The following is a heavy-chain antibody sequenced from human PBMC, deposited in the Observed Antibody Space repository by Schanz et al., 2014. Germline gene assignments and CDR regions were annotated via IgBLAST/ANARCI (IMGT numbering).Heavy chain of an antibody. J-gene: IGHJ6*03. V-gene: IGHV3-23*01. CDR1: GFTFTNYA. Sequence: EVQLLESGGGLVQPGGSLRLSCAASGFTFTNYAMTWVRQAPGKGLEWVSGISGSGGSAYKADSVKGLFTISRDNSKDTLYLQKSGLTRENTAVYYCARDAVALVAECFMDVWGKGTPVTVSS. CDR3: ARDAVALVAECFMDV. CDR2: ISGSGGSA. D-gene: IGHD2-15*01.